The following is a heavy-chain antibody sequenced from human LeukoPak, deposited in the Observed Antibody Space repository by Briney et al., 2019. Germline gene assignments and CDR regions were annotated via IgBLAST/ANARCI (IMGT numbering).Heavy chain of an antibody. CDR3: ARRMNYFDY. V-gene: IGHV3-7*04. Sequence: GGSLRLSCAASGFTFSTYWLSWVRPAPGKGLEWVANIEQDGTEQYYVDSVKGRFTISRDNAKNSLYLQMNSLRAEDTAVYYCARRMNYFDYWGKGTLVTVSS. D-gene: IGHD2/OR15-2a*01. J-gene: IGHJ4*02. CDR1: GFTFSTYW. CDR2: IEQDGTEQ.